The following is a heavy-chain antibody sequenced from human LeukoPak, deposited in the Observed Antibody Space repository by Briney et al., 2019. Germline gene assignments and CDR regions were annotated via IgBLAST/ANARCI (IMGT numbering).Heavy chain of an antibody. CDR3: AKDVKGYGDYVDY. J-gene: IGHJ4*02. CDR1: GFTFSSYA. CDR2: ISYDGSNK. V-gene: IGHV3-30-3*01. D-gene: IGHD4-17*01. Sequence: GRSLRLSCAASGFTFSSYAMHWVRQAPGKGLEWVAVISYDGSNKYYADSVKGRFTISRDNSKNTLYLQMNSLRAEDTAVYYCAKDVKGYGDYVDYWGQGTLVTVSS.